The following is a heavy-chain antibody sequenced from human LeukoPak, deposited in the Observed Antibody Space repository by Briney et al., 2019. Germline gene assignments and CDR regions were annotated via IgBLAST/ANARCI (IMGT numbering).Heavy chain of an antibody. CDR1: GFTFSIHA. J-gene: IGHJ3*01. CDR2: ISGDGAST. Sequence: GGSLRLSCAASGFTFSIHAMTGARQAPGKGLEWVSGISGDGASTHYAESAKGQFTISRDNSQNTLFLQMHSLRVQDTAIYYCAIDSYASGRLLHTFDVWGQGTMVTVSS. D-gene: IGHD3-10*01. CDR3: AIDSYASGRLLHTFDV. V-gene: IGHV3-23*01.